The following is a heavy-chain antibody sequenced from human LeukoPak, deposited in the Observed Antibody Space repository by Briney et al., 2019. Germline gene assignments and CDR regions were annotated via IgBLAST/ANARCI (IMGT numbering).Heavy chain of an antibody. CDR2: ISYDGSNK. CDR1: GFTFSSYA. D-gene: IGHD3-16*01. CDR3: ASHVETLGY. V-gene: IGHV3-30-3*01. J-gene: IGHJ4*02. Sequence: GGSLRLSCAASGFTFSSYAMHWVRQAPGKGLEWVAVISYDGSNKYYADSVKGRFTISRDNSKNTLYLQMNSLRAEDTAVYYCASHVETLGYWGQGTLVTVSS.